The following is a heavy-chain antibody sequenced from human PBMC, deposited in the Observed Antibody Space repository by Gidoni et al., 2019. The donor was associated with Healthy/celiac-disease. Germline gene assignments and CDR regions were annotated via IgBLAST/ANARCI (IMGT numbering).Heavy chain of an antibody. CDR2: ISGSCGST. D-gene: IGHD5-18*01. J-gene: IGHJ4*02. CDR3: AKASVDTAMDEGSAFDY. Sequence: EVQLLESGGGLVQPGGSLRLSCAASGFPFSHYAMSWVRQAPGKGLEWVSAISGSCGSTYYADSVKGRFTISRDNSKNTLYLQMNSLRAEDTAVYYCAKASVDTAMDEGSAFDYWGQGTLVTVSS. CDR1: GFPFSHYA. V-gene: IGHV3-23*01.